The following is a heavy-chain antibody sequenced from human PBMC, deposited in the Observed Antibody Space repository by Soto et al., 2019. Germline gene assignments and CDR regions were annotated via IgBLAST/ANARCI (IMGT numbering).Heavy chain of an antibody. Sequence: SETLSLTCTVSGGSISSSSYYWGWIRQPPGKGLEWIGSFYYSGSTYYNPSLKSRVTISVDTSKNQFSLKLSSVTAADTAVYYCARGEERVDMPSGYWGQGTLVTVSS. J-gene: IGHJ4*02. D-gene: IGHD3-16*01. CDR1: GGSISSSSYY. CDR3: ARGEERVDMPSGY. V-gene: IGHV4-39*01. CDR2: FYYSGST.